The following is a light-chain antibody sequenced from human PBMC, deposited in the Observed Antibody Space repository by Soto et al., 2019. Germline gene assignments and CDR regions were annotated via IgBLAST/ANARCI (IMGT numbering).Light chain of an antibody. J-gene: IGKJ4*01. Sequence: EIVLTQAPGTMSLSPGERATLSCRTSQSVSSSYLAWYQQKPGQAPRLLIHSASSRATGIPDRFSVMWSGTDFTLTISRLEPEDWEVYECQQYSSSPLTFGGVTKVDIK. CDR3: QQYSSSPLT. V-gene: IGKV3-20*01. CDR2: SAS. CDR1: QSVSSSY.